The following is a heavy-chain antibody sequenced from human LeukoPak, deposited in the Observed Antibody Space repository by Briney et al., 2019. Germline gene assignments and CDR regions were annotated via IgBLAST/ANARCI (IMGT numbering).Heavy chain of an antibody. J-gene: IGHJ4*02. CDR1: GFTFSSHW. CDR2: INGDGSIT. V-gene: IGHV3-74*01. D-gene: IGHD3-10*01. CDR3: TTGIGNYYYY. Sequence: GGSLRLSCAASGFTFSSHWMHWVRQAPGKGLVWVSRINGDGSITSYADSVKGRFTISRDNAKNTLYLQMDSLGAEDTAVYYCTTGIGNYYYYWGQGTLVTVAS.